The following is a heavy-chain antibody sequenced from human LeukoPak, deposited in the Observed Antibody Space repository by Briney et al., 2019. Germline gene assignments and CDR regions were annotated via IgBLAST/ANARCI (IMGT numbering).Heavy chain of an antibody. CDR1: GGSFSGYY. V-gene: IGHV4-34*01. CDR2: INHSGST. J-gene: IGHJ1*01. D-gene: IGHD2-2*01. Sequence: SETLSLTCAVYGGSFSGYYWSWIRQPPGKGLEWIGEINHSGSTNYNPSLKSRVTISVDTSKNQFSPKLSSVTAADTAVYYCASRYLVVPAAMVPQYFQQWGQGTLVTVSS. CDR3: ASRYLVVPAAMVPQYFQQ.